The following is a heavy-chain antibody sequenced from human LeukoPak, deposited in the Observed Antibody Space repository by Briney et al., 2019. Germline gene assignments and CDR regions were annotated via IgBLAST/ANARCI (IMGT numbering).Heavy chain of an antibody. CDR1: GGSISSSSYY. D-gene: IGHD5-24*01. V-gene: IGHV4-39*07. J-gene: IGHJ4*02. CDR2: IYYSGST. Sequence: SETLSLTCTVSGGSISSSSYYWGWIRQPPGKGLEWIGSIYYSGSTYYNPSLKSRVTISVDTSKNQFSLKLSSVTAAYTAVYYCARWSRDGYSFDYWGQGTLVTVSS. CDR3: ARWSRDGYSFDY.